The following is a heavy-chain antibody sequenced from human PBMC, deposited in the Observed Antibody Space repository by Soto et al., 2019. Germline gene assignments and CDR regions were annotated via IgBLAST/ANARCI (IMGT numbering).Heavy chain of an antibody. D-gene: IGHD2-15*01. Sequence: EVQLVESAGGLVKPGGSLRLSCVASGFSFNEAWMHWVRQAPGEGLAWVGRIKTSAGGGATDYAAPVQGRFTISRDDSKNALYLHMSSRRTEDTAIYYCTTGSVEGIGGHGTTVTVTS. J-gene: IGHJ6*02. CDR3: TTGSVEGI. CDR2: IKTSAGGGAT. V-gene: IGHV3-15*07. CDR1: GFSFNEAW.